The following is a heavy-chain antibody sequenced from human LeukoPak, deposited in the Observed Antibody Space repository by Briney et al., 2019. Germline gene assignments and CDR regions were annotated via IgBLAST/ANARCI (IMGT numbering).Heavy chain of an antibody. V-gene: IGHV3-21*01. CDR3: AKEAGQDYGALDAFDV. D-gene: IGHD4-17*01. Sequence: GGSLRLSCAASGFTFSSYSMNWVRQAPGKGLEWVSSISSSSSYIYYAESVKGRFTISRDNARNSLYLQMNSVRAEDTAVYYCAKEAGQDYGALDAFDVWGQGTMVTVSS. CDR1: GFTFSSYS. CDR2: ISSSSSYI. J-gene: IGHJ3*01.